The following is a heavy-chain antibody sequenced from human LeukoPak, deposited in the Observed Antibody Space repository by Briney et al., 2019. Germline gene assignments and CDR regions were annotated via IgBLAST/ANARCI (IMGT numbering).Heavy chain of an antibody. Sequence: PGGSLRLSCAASGFTFSSYAMHWVRQAPGKGLEWVAVISYDGSNKYYADSVKGRFTISRDNSKNTLYLQMNSLRAEDTAVYYCARARFVDYRGQGTLVTVSS. J-gene: IGHJ4*02. CDR2: ISYDGSNK. CDR3: ARARFVDY. V-gene: IGHV3-30*01. D-gene: IGHD3-16*01. CDR1: GFTFSSYA.